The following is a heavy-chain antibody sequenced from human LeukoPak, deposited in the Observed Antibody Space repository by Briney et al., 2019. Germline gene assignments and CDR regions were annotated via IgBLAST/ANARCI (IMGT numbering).Heavy chain of an antibody. D-gene: IGHD6-13*01. V-gene: IGHV3-21*01. J-gene: IGHJ4*02. CDR3: ATEELAAAGTVLDY. Sequence: GGSLRLSCAASGFTFSSYSMDWVRQAPGKGLEWMAPISSRSNNIYYADSVKGRFTISRDNAKSSLYLQMNSLRAEDTAVYYCATEELAAAGTVLDYWGQGTLVTVSS. CDR2: ISSRSNNI. CDR1: GFTFSSYS.